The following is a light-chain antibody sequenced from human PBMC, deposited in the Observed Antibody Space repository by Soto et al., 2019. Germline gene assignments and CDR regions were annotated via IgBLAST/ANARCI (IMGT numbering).Light chain of an antibody. J-gene: IGKJ2*01. CDR1: QSVTNTY. CDR3: QQYGSSSMNT. V-gene: IGKV3-20*01. CDR2: DAS. Sequence: EIVLTQSPGTLSLSPGERATLSCRASQSVTNTYLAWYQLKPGQAPRLLISDASRRATGIPDRFSGSGSGTDFTLTISRLEPEDFAVNYCQQYGSSSMNTFGQGTKLEIK.